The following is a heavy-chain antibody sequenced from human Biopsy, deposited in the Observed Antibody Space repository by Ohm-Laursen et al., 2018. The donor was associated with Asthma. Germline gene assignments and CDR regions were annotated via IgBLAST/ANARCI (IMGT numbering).Heavy chain of an antibody. Sequence: SLRLSCAASGFTVSRDHMFWVRQAPGKGLEWVAVISYDGSSIYYADSVKGRFTISRDNSKNTLSLRMNSLTAEDTAVYYCAREGVAGTHIEDWGQGTLVTVSS. V-gene: IGHV3-30-3*01. CDR2: ISYDGSSI. CDR3: AREGVAGTHIED. D-gene: IGHD6-19*01. CDR1: GFTVSRDH. J-gene: IGHJ4*02.